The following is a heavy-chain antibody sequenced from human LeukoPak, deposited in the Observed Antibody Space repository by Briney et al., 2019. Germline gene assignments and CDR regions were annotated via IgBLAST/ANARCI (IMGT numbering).Heavy chain of an antibody. D-gene: IGHD5-24*01. J-gene: IGHJ3*02. CDR1: GYIFTRYW. CDR3: ARPVEMTTLRAFDI. Sequence: GESLKISCKGSGYIFTRYWIGWVRQMPGKGLEWMGIIYPGDSDTRYSPSFQGQVTISADKSISTAYLQWSSLKASDTAMYYCARPVEMTTLRAFDIWGQGTMVTVSS. CDR2: IYPGDSDT. V-gene: IGHV5-51*01.